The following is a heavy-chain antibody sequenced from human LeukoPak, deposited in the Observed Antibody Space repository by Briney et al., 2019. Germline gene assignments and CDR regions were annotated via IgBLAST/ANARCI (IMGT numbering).Heavy chain of an antibody. V-gene: IGHV1-2*02. CDR1: GYTFTGYY. J-gene: IGHJ5*02. D-gene: IGHD1-26*01. CDR3: ARGSSIVTSTIDWFDP. Sequence: ASVKVSCNSSGYTFTGYYMHWVRQTPGQGLEWMGWINPNSGGTHYAQKFQGRVTMTRDTSINTAYMELSRLRSDDTAIYFCARGSSIVTSTIDWFDPWAREPWSPSPQ. CDR2: INPNSGGT.